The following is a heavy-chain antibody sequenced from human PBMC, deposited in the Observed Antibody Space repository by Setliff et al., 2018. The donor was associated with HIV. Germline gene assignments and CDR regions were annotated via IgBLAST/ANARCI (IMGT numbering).Heavy chain of an antibody. CDR2: IYHSGTT. CDR3: ALRRYSSWARFDS. D-gene: IGHD2-21*01. V-gene: IGHV4-38-2*01. Sequence: KTSETLSLTCAVSGYSISSGYYWGWIRQPPGKGLEWVGSIYHSGTTYYNPSLKSRVTISVDTSKNQFSLKLTSMTAADTAVYYCALRRYSSWARFDSWGQGTLVTVSS. CDR1: GYSISSGYY. J-gene: IGHJ4*02.